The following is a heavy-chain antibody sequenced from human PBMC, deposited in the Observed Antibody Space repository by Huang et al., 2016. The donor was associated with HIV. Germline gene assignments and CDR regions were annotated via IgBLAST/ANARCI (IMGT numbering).Heavy chain of an antibody. CDR1: GFTFSSHA. D-gene: IGHD2-15*01. Sequence: EVQLVESGGGLVQPGGSLRLSCAASGFTFSSHAMHWGRQVPGKGLEYVSAISSNGGSTYYADSVKGRFTISRDNSKNTLYLQMGSLRAEDMAVYYCARGYCSGGRCYSGFDYWGQGTLVTVSS. J-gene: IGHJ4*02. CDR3: ARGYCSGGRCYSGFDY. V-gene: IGHV3-64*07. CDR2: ISSNGGST.